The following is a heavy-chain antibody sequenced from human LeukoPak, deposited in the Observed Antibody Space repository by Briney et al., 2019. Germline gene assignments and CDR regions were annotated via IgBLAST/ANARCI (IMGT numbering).Heavy chain of an antibody. D-gene: IGHD3-10*01. J-gene: IGHJ3*02. V-gene: IGHV4-30-4*01. Sequence: PSETLSLTCTVSGGSITTGGYYWSWIRQPPGKGLEWIGYISYSGGTYYNPSLKSRVSISVDTSRSQFSLKMRSVTAADSAIYYCASTSMYIGSGRDDSFDIWGQGTMVTVSS. CDR1: GGSITTGGYY. CDR3: ASTSMYIGSGRDDSFDI. CDR2: ISYSGGT.